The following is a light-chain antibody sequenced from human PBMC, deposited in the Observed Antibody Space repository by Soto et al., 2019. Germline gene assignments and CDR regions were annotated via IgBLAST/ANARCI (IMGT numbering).Light chain of an antibody. V-gene: IGLV3-10*01. J-gene: IGLJ2*01. CDR2: EDS. CDR1: ALPKKY. CDR3: YSTDNSGNHAL. Sequence: SYELTQPPSVSVSPGQTARITCSGDALPKKYAYWYQQKSGQAPVLVIFEDSKRPSEIPERFSGSSSGTMATLTISGAQVEDEADYYCYSTDNSGNHALFGGGTKLTVL.